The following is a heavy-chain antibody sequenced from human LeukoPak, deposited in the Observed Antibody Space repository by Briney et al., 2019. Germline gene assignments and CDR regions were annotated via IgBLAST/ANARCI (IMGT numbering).Heavy chain of an antibody. CDR1: GGSISSYY. D-gene: IGHD6-13*01. CDR2: IYYSGST. J-gene: IGHJ4*02. V-gene: IGHV4-59*01. CDR3: ARGPSVSSRYLTLFDY. Sequence: PSETLSLTCTVPGGSISSYYWSWIRQPPGKGLEWIGYIYYSGSTNYNPSLKSRVTISVDTSKNQFSLKLSSETAADTAVYYCARGPSVSSRYLTLFDYWGQATLVTVSS.